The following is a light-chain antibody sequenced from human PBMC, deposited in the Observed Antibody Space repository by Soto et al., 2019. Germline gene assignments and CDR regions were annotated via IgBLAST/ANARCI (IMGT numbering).Light chain of an antibody. J-gene: IGKJ2*01. Sequence: DIQMTQSPSSLSASVGDRVTITCRASQSISSYLNWYQQKPGKAPKLLIYAASSLQSGVPSRFSPSASGTDFRLTMTSLQPEDFATYYRQPSYSTPLYTVVQGPKVDIK. V-gene: IGKV1-39*01. CDR1: QSISSY. CDR3: QPSYSTPLYT. CDR2: AAS.